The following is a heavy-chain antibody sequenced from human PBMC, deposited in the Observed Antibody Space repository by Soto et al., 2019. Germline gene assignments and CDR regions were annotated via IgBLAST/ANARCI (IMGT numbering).Heavy chain of an antibody. CDR2: ISYDGSNK. V-gene: IGHV3-30*18. D-gene: IGHD3-3*01. J-gene: IGHJ6*02. CDR1: GFTFSSYG. CDR3: AKEYPTYYDFWSGSYYYYGMDV. Sequence: SLRLSCAASGFTFSSYGMHWVRQAPGKGLEWVAVISYDGSNKYYADSVKGRFTISRDNSKNTLYLQMNSLRAEDTAVYYCAKEYPTYYDFWSGSYYYYGMDVWGQGTMVTVSS.